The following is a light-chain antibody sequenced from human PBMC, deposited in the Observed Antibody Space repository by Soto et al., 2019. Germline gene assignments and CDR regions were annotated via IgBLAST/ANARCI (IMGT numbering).Light chain of an antibody. V-gene: IGKV1-9*01. CDR1: QGISSS. Sequence: IRLTQSPSSLSASVGDRVTITCRASQGISSSLAWYQQKPGKAPKLLIFAASTLHSGVPSRFSGSGSGTDFTLTISSLQPEDFATYYCQQLNSYPLTFGGGTKVEIK. J-gene: IGKJ4*01. CDR3: QQLNSYPLT. CDR2: AAS.